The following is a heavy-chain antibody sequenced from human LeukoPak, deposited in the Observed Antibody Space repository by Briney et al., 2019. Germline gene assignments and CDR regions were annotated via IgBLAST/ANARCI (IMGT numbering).Heavy chain of an antibody. CDR1: GGSISSYY. CDR2: IYYSEST. J-gene: IGHJ6*03. Sequence: SETLSLTCTVSGGSISSYYWSWIRQPPGKGLEWIGYIYYSESTNYNPSLKSRVTISVDTSKNQFSLKLSSVTAADTAVYYCARGEVYYYYMDVWGKGTTVTVSS. D-gene: IGHD1-26*01. V-gene: IGHV4-59*01. CDR3: ARGEVYYYYMDV.